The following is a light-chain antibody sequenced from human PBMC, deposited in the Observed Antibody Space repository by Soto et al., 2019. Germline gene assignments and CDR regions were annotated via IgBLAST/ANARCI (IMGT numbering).Light chain of an antibody. CDR3: QQYNNWPPWT. V-gene: IGKV3D-15*01. CDR2: DAS. CDR1: QSVSNN. Sequence: ILMKQSPATLSVSPGERATLSCRASQSVSNNLAWYQQKPGQAPRLLIYDASTRATGIPARFRGSGSGTEFTLTISGLQSEDFAVYYGQQYNNWPPWTFGQGTKGEIK. J-gene: IGKJ1*01.